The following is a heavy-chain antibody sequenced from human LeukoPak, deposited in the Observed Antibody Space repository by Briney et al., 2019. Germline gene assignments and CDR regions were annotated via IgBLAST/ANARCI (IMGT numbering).Heavy chain of an antibody. CDR3: ASSGNYYFTLDS. V-gene: IGHV4-59*01. D-gene: IGHD3-10*01. CDR2: IHYSGST. Sequence: ASETLSLTCTVSGGSISSYYWSWIRQPPGKGLEWIGYIHYSGSTNHNPSLKSRVTMSVDASKNQFSLKVRSVTAADTAVYYCASSGNYYFTLDSWGQGTLVTVSS. J-gene: IGHJ4*02. CDR1: GGSISSYY.